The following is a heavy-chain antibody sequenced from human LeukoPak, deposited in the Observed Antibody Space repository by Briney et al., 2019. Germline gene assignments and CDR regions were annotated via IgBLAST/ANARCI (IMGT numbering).Heavy chain of an antibody. V-gene: IGHV4-39*01. D-gene: IGHD6-19*01. CDR2: IYYSGST. Sequence: SETLSLTCTVSGGSISSSSDYWGWIRQPPGKGLEWIGTIYYSGSTYYNPSLKSRVTISVDTSKNQFSLRLNSVTAADTAMYYCARLGVEAVAGTRFDYWGQGTLVTVSS. J-gene: IGHJ4*02. CDR3: ARLGVEAVAGTRFDY. CDR1: GGSISSSSDY.